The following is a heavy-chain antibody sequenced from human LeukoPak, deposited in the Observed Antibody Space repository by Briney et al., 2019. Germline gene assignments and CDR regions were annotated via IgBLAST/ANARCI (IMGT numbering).Heavy chain of an antibody. CDR1: GFTVSSNY. J-gene: IGHJ4*02. Sequence: GGSLRLSCAASGFTVSSNYMSWVRQAPGKGLEWVSVIYSGGSTHYADSVKGRFTISRDNSKNTLYLQMNSLRAEDTAVYYCARGITMMTVAPGYWGQGTLVTVSS. V-gene: IGHV3-53*01. CDR2: IYSGGST. CDR3: ARGITMMTVAPGY. D-gene: IGHD3-22*01.